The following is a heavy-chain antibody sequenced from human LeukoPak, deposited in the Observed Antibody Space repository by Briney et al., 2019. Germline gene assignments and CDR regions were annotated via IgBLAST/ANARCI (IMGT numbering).Heavy chain of an antibody. D-gene: IGHD3-22*01. CDR2: IYYSGST. J-gene: IGHJ4*02. V-gene: IGHV4-59*01. CDR1: GGSISSYY. CDR3: ARDSSGYSFDY. Sequence: SETLSLTCTVSGGSISSYYWSWIRQPPGKGLEWIGYIYYSGSTNYNPSLKSRVTISVDTSKNLFSLKLSSVTAADTAVYYCARDSSGYSFDYWGQGTLVTVSS.